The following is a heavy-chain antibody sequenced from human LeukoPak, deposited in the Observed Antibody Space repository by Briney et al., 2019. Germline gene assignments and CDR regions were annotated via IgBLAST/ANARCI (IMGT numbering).Heavy chain of an antibody. J-gene: IGHJ4*02. CDR2: IRYDGSNK. Sequence: GGSLRLSCAASGFTFSSYGMHWLRQAPGKGLEWVAFIRYDGSNKYYADSVKGRFTISRDNSKNTLYLQMNSLRAEDTAVYYCAKDQLIPFGGVSVSYWGQGTLVTVSS. CDR1: GFTFSSYG. V-gene: IGHV3-30*02. CDR3: AKDQLIPFGGVSVSY. D-gene: IGHD3-16*02.